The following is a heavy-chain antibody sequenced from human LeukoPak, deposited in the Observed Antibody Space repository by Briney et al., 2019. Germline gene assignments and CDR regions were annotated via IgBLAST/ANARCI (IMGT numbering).Heavy chain of an antibody. J-gene: IGHJ4*02. Sequence: PSETLSLTCTVSLDSTTSNFWSWVRQPPGKGLEWIGEIHRSGSPNYNPSLQSRVTISIDRSRDQIVLELSTVTAADTAVYYCARENLGGFNPVDYWGQGTLVTVSS. V-gene: IGHV4-4*02. CDR2: IHRSGSP. CDR1: LDSTTSNF. CDR3: ARENLGGFNPVDY. D-gene: IGHD1-14*01.